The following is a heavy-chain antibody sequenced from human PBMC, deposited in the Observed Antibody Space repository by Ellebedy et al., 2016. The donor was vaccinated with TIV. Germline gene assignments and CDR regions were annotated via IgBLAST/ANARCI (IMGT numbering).Heavy chain of an antibody. V-gene: IGHV3-30*03. CDR1: GFSFTSFG. D-gene: IGHD1-26*01. J-gene: IGHJ4*03. CDR2: ISYDGSTK. CDR3: AAARLLRGATGFFDA. Sequence: GGSLRLXXAASGFSFTSFGMHWVRQAPGNGLEWLARISYDGSTKYYGDSVKGRFTISRDNAKNSLYLQMTNLRVDDTAVYYCAAARLLRGATGFFDAWGPGTLVTVSS.